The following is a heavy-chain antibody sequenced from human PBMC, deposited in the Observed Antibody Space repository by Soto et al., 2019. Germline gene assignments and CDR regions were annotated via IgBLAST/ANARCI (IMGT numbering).Heavy chain of an antibody. J-gene: IGHJ5*02. D-gene: IGHD2-8*01. CDR1: GFTFNSHG. CDR2: ISYEGSNK. V-gene: IGHV3-30*18. Sequence: QVLLVESGGGVVQPGGSLTLSCVGSGFTFNSHGMHWVRQAPGKGLEWVAVISYEGSNKYYEESVKGRFTISRDNSRNSVYLQLTSLRAEDTALYFSAQDCTAILAEVSWLASWGQGTLVTVSA. CDR3: AQDCTAILAEVSWLAS.